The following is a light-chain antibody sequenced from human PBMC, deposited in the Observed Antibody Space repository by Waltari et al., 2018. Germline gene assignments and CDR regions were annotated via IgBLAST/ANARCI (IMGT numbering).Light chain of an antibody. CDR1: SGSIASHS. V-gene: IGLV6-57*01. CDR3: QSYDSSDHWV. Sequence: FILTQPHSVSESPGTTVTISSTRSSGSIASHSWQWNQQRPGSSPTTELDEDNQRPSGIPDRFSSSINSSSNSASLTISGLKTEDEADYYCQSYDSSDHWVFGGGTKLTVL. CDR2: EDN. J-gene: IGLJ3*02.